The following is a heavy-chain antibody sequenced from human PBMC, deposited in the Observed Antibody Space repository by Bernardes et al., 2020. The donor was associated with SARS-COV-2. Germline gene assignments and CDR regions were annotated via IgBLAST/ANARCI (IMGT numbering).Heavy chain of an antibody. J-gene: IGHJ4*02. Sequence: SETLSLTCTVSGDSAGDYYWTWIRQPPGKGLEWIGYVYNRDNTKYNPSLNGRVTISEDRSKRQVSLKLTSVTAADTAVYFCAGRLGSYYTFDSWGPGILVTVS. D-gene: IGHD3-10*01. CDR2: VYNRDNT. CDR3: AGRLGSYYTFDS. V-gene: IGHV4-59*02. CDR1: GDSAGDYY.